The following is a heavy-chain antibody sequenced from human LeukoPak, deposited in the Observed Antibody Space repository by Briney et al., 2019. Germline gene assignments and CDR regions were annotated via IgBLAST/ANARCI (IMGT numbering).Heavy chain of an antibody. CDR2: INPNSGGT. D-gene: IGHD6-25*01. V-gene: IGHV1-2*02. J-gene: IGHJ4*02. CDR3: ARGRPGDYFDY. CDR1: GYTLTGYF. Sequence: ASVKVSCTASGYTLTGYFMHWVRHAPGQGLEWMGWINPNSGGTSYLQNFQGRVTMTRDTSISTAYMDLSRLRSDDTAVYYCARGRPGDYFDYWGQGTLVTVSS.